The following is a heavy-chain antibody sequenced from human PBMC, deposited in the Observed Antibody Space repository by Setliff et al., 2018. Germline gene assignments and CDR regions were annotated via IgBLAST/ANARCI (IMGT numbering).Heavy chain of an antibody. CDR1: GMSFSEHY. CDR2: ISHTGST. J-gene: IGHJ4*02. Sequence: KTSETLSLTCVVDGMSFSEHYWAWIRQSPGKGLEWIGEISHTGSTNYNPSLKSRVTISIDSSRFQFSLNLRSVTAADTAVYYCARGRNVAIRLLDSWSQGNLVTVSS. V-gene: IGHV4-34*01. D-gene: IGHD6-6*01. CDR3: ARGRNVAIRLLDS.